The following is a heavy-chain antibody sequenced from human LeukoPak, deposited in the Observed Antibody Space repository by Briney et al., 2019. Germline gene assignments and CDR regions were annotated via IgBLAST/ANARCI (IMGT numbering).Heavy chain of an antibody. CDR2: IYYSGST. V-gene: IGHV4-59*01. J-gene: IGHJ3*02. D-gene: IGHD5-24*01. CDR1: GGSISSYY. CDR3: ARSRGERWLQFDAFDI. Sequence: SETLSLTCTVSGGSISSYYWSWIRQPPGKGLEWIGYIYYSGSTNYNPSLKSRATISVDTSKNQFSLKLSSVTAADTAVYYCARSRGERWLQFDAFDIWGQGTMVTVSS.